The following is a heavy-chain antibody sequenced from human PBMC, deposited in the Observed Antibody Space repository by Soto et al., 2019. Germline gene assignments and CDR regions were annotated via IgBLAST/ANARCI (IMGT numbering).Heavy chain of an antibody. J-gene: IGHJ4*02. CDR1: GGSISSGGYY. Sequence: QVQLQESGPGLVKPSQTLSLTCTVSGGSISSGGYYWSWIRQHPGKGLEWIGYIYYSGSTYYNPSLKSQVTISVDTSKNQFSLKLSSVTAADTAVYYCARSYDSSGYYFLGYWGQGTLVTVSS. CDR2: IYYSGST. V-gene: IGHV4-31*01. CDR3: ARSYDSSGYYFLGY. D-gene: IGHD3-22*01.